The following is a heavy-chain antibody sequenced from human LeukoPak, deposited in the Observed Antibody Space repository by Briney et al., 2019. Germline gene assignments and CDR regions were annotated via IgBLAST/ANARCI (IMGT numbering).Heavy chain of an antibody. CDR3: VRTKSGYFDP. D-gene: IGHD3-22*01. CDR2: ISSSSGTI. Sequence: PGGSLRLSCAASGFTFSTYSMNWVRQAPGRGLECVSYISSSSGTIYYADSVKGRFTISRDNAKNSLYLQMNSLRAEDTAVYYCVRTKSGYFDPWGQGTLVTVSS. CDR1: GFTFSTYS. V-gene: IGHV3-48*01. J-gene: IGHJ5*02.